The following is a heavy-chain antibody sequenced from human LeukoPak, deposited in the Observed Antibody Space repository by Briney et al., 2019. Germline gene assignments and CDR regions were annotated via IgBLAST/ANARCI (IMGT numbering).Heavy chain of an antibody. J-gene: IGHJ4*02. CDR3: ARASWYGSFDY. Sequence: ASVKVSCKASGGTFSSYAISWVRQAPGQGLEWMGIINPSGGSTSYAQKFQGRVTMTRDTSTSTVYMELSSLRSEDTAVYYCARASWYGSFDYWGQGTLVTVSS. CDR1: GGTFSSYA. V-gene: IGHV1-46*01. CDR2: INPSGGST. D-gene: IGHD3-10*01.